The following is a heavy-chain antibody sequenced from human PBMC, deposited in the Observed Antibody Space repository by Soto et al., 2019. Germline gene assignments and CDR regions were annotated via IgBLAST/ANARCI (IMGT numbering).Heavy chain of an antibody. CDR2: IFYSGST. CDR3: ASPFMVRGDWFDP. CDR1: GASISSSNYY. V-gene: IGHV4-39*01. D-gene: IGHD3-10*01. Sequence: PSETLSLTCTVSGASISSSNYYWGWIRQPPGRGLEWIGSIFYSGSTYYNPSLKSRVTISVDTSKNQFSLNLNSVTAADTAVYYCASPFMVRGDWFDPWGQGTLVTVSS. J-gene: IGHJ5*02.